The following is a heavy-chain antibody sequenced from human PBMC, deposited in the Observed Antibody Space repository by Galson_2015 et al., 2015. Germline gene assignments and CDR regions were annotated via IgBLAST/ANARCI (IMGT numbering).Heavy chain of an antibody. D-gene: IGHD3-22*01. V-gene: IGHV3-23*01. CDR2: ISGSGGST. CDR1: GFTFSSYA. Sequence: SLRLSCAASGFTFSSYAMSWVRQAPGKGLEWVSAISGSGGSTYYADSVKGRFTISRDNSKNTLYLQMNSLRAEDTAVYYCAKDCPERTVVKVCYYYGMDVWGQGTTVTVSS. J-gene: IGHJ6*02. CDR3: AKDCPERTVVKVCYYYGMDV.